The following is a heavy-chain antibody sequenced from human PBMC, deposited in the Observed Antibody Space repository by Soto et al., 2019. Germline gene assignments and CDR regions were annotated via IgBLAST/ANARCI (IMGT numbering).Heavy chain of an antibody. V-gene: IGHV3-23*01. CDR1: GFTFSSFA. CDR2: ISGSGGST. D-gene: IGHD2-8*01. Sequence: WGSLRLSCAASGFTFSSFAMSWVRQAPGKGLDWVSAISGSGGSTYSADSVKGRFTISRDNSKNTLYLQMSSRRAEDTAVYYLARGCSAGNGSPPGCWGQGTLGTVAS. CDR3: ARGCSAGNGSPPGC. J-gene: IGHJ4*01.